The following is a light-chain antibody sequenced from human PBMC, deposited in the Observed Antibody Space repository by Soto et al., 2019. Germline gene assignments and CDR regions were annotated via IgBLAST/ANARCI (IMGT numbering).Light chain of an antibody. CDR1: QRVSTN. CDR3: HSYDKWPPGA. Sequence: EIVVTQFPATLSESPGERVTLSCRASQRVSTNLAWYQQRPGEAPRLLIFDASARAVDIPGRFSGSGSGTEFTLTISSLQPEDFAVYFCHSYDKWPPGAFGQGTKVDIK. CDR2: DAS. J-gene: IGKJ1*01. V-gene: IGKV3D-15*01.